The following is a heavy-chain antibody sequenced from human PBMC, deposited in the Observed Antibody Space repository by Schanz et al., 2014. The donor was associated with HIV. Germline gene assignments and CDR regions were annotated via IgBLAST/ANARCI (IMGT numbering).Heavy chain of an antibody. J-gene: IGHJ4*02. Sequence: QVQLQQWGAGLLKPSETLSLTCAVYGSSVTYFYWSWIRQSPGKGLEWIAEVNHSGDANHNPSLKSRVPISVDTSKHRFSLKLDSVTAADTAVYYCARAKWPPRNRHFDFWGQGNLVTVS. CDR2: VNHSGDA. CDR1: GSSVTYFY. D-gene: IGHD5-12*01. V-gene: IGHV4-34*01. CDR3: ARAKWPPRNRHFDF.